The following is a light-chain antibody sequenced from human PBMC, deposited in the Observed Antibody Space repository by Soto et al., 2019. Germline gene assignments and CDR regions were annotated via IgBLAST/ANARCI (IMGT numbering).Light chain of an antibody. Sequence: EIVLTQSPATLSSSPGERATLSCRASQSFRGLLAWYQQKPGQAPRLLIYDASNRATGIPARFSGSGSGTDFTLTISSLEPEDFAVYYCQQRSNWPFTFGQGTRLEIK. CDR1: QSFRGL. V-gene: IGKV3-11*01. CDR2: DAS. J-gene: IGKJ5*01. CDR3: QQRSNWPFT.